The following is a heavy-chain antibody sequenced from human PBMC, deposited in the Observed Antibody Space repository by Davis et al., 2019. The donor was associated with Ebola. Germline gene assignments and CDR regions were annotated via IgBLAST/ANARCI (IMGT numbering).Heavy chain of an antibody. CDR3: ARDRGSSWYNWFDP. Sequence: MPSETLSLTCTVSGGSISSYYWSWXPXXXXXXXXXFWYIYYSGSTNYNPSLKSRVTISVDTSKNQFSLKLSSVTAADTPVYYCARDRGSSWYNWFDPWGQGTLVTVSS. CDR1: GGSISSYY. CDR2: IYYSGST. J-gene: IGHJ5*02. D-gene: IGHD6-13*01. V-gene: IGHV4-59*01.